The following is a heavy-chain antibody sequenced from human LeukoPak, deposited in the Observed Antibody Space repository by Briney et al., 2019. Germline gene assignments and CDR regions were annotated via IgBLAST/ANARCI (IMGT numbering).Heavy chain of an antibody. V-gene: IGHV3-21*01. CDR2: ISGSNSYI. CDR1: GFTFSSYS. J-gene: IGHJ4*02. D-gene: IGHD1-1*01. Sequence: GGSLRLSCAASGFTFSSYSMNWVRQVPGKGLEWVSSISGSNSYIFYADSVKGRFTVSRDNAKDSLYLQMNSLRAEDTAVYYCARALTTLTYEGYWGQGTLVTVSS. CDR3: ARALTTLTYEGY.